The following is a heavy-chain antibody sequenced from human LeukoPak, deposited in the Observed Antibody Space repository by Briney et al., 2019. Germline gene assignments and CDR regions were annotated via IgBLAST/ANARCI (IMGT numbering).Heavy chain of an antibody. Sequence: ETLSLTCTVSGYSISSGYYWGWIRQPPGKGLEWVANIKQDGSEKYYVDSVKGRFTISRDNAKNSLYLQMNSLRAEDTAVYYCASRNYGSGSYYIDAFDIWGQGTMVTVSS. D-gene: IGHD3-10*01. V-gene: IGHV3-7*01. CDR3: ASRNYGSGSYYIDAFDI. J-gene: IGHJ3*02. CDR1: GYSISSGYY. CDR2: IKQDGSEK.